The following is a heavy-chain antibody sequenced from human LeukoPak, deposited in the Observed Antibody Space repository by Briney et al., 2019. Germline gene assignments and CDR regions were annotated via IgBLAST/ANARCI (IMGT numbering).Heavy chain of an antibody. D-gene: IGHD2-2*02. Sequence: ASVKVSCKASGYTFTSYYMHWVRQAPGQELEWMGWINPNSGGTNYAQKFQGRVTMTRDTSISTAYMELSRLRSDDTAVYYCARLPRRTDIVVVPAAIPTGDVMDVWGQGTTVTVSS. J-gene: IGHJ6*02. CDR2: INPNSGGT. CDR3: ARLPRRTDIVVVPAAIPTGDVMDV. CDR1: GYTFTSYY. V-gene: IGHV1-2*02.